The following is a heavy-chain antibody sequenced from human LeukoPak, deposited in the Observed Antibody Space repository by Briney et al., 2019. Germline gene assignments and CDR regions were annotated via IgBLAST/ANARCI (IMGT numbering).Heavy chain of an antibody. V-gene: IGHV4-34*01. CDR3: ARDRYYYDSSARYFDY. Sequence: PSETLSLTCAVYGGSFSGYYWSWIRQPPGKGLEWIGEINHSGSTNYNPSLKSRVSTSVDESKNQFFVKLSSVTAADTAVYYCARDRYYYDSSARYFDYWGQGTLVTVSS. D-gene: IGHD3-22*01. CDR1: GGSFSGYY. J-gene: IGHJ4*02. CDR2: INHSGST.